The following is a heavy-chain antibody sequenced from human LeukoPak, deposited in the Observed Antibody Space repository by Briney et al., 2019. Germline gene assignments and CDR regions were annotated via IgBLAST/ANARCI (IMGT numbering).Heavy chain of an antibody. D-gene: IGHD6-13*01. CDR3: ARAPWAAAEFDF. CDR2: IKQDGSDK. CDR1: GFTFSSYW. V-gene: IGHV3-7*03. Sequence: GGSLRLSCAASGFTFSSYWMSWVRQAPAKGLEWVANIKQDGSDKYYADSVKGRFTISRDNAKNSLYLQMNSLRAEDTAVYYCARAPWAAAEFDFWGQGTLVTVSS. J-gene: IGHJ4*02.